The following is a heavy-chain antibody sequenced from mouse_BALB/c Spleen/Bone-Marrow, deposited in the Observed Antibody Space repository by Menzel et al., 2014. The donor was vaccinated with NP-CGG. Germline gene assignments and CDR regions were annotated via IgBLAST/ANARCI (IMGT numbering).Heavy chain of an antibody. J-gene: IGHJ3*01. Sequence: SGPELVKPGASARISCKASGYTFTSYYIHWVKQRPGQGLEWIGWIYPGNVNTNYNEKFKGKATLTADKSSSTAYMQLSSLTSEDSAVYFCARGGYDGAWFAYWGQGTLVTVSA. CDR1: GYTFTSYY. D-gene: IGHD2-14*01. V-gene: IGHV1S56*01. CDR2: IYPGNVNT. CDR3: ARGGYDGAWFAY.